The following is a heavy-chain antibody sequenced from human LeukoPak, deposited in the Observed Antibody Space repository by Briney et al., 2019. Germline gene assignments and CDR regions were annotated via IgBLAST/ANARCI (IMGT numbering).Heavy chain of an antibody. CDR1: GFIFSDAW. Sequence: GGSLRLSCVVSGFIFSDAWMSWVRQAPGKGLEWVGRIRRKTDGETTDYAAPVKGRFSISRDDSKNTLYLQVNSLKTEDTAVYYCTANYGSYSRASLDYWGQGTLVTVSS. CDR2: IRRKTDGETT. J-gene: IGHJ4*02. CDR3: TANYGSYSRASLDY. D-gene: IGHD1-26*01. V-gene: IGHV3-15*01.